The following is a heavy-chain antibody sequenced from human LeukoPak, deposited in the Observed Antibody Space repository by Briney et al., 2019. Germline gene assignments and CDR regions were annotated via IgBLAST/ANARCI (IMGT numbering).Heavy chain of an antibody. CDR2: ISAYNGNT. V-gene: IGHV1-18*01. J-gene: IGHJ3*02. Sequence: ASVKVSCKASGYTFTSYGISWVRQAPGQGLEWMGWISAYNGNTNYAQKLQGRVTMTTDTSTSTAYMELRSLRSDDTAVYYCARVAVAACGGDCYSPYDAFDIWGQGTMVTVSS. CDR1: GYTFTSYG. D-gene: IGHD2-21*02. CDR3: ARVAVAACGGDCYSPYDAFDI.